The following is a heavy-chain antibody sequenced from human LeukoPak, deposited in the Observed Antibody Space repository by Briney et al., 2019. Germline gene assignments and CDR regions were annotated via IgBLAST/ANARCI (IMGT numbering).Heavy chain of an antibody. D-gene: IGHD3-10*01. CDR2: FTPTSRRT. CDR1: XXTFTSXY. CDR3: AREGSGSYYTVHMDV. Sequence: KVSCXAXXXTFTSXYXHWVRQAPGQGREWMGWFTPTSRRTNYAQPFHGRVTMTRHTSISTAYMELSRLPSADTAVYYCAREGSGSYYTVHMDVWGQGTTVTVSS. J-gene: IGHJ6*02. V-gene: IGHV1-2*02.